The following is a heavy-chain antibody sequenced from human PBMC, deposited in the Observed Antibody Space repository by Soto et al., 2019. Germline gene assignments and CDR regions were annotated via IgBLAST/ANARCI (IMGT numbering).Heavy chain of an antibody. Sequence: QLQLQESGPGLVKPSETLSLTCTVSGGSISSSSYYWGWIRQPPGKGLEWIGSIYYSGSTYYNPSLKSRVTISVDTSKNQFSLKLSSVTAADTAVYYCASYITTYYYDSSGYYANYWGQGTLVTVSS. CDR2: IYYSGST. D-gene: IGHD3-22*01. J-gene: IGHJ4*02. V-gene: IGHV4-39*01. CDR3: ASYITTYYYDSSGYYANY. CDR1: GGSISSSSYY.